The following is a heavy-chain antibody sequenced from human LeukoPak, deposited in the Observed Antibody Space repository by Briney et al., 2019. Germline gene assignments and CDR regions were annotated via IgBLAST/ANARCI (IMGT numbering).Heavy chain of an antibody. Sequence: GGSLRLSCAASGFTFSSYSMNWVRQAPGKGLEWVSSISSSSSYTYYADSVKGRFTISRDNAKNSLYLQVNSLRAEDTAVYYCARESSGLYYYYYYMDVWGKGTTVTVSS. CDR2: ISSSSSYT. CDR3: ARESSGLYYYYYYMDV. D-gene: IGHD2-8*02. J-gene: IGHJ6*03. V-gene: IGHV3-21*01. CDR1: GFTFSSYS.